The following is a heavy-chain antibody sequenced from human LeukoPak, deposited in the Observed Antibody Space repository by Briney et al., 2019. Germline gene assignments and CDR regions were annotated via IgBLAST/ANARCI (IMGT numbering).Heavy chain of an antibody. D-gene: IGHD6-13*01. J-gene: IGHJ4*02. CDR2: IYYSGST. Sequence: TSETLSLTCTVSGGSISSSSYYWGWIRQPPGKGLQWIGSIYYSGSTYYNPSLKSRVTISVDTSKNQFSLKLSSVTAADTAVYYCARIAAAGHGIVHWGQGTLVTVSS. V-gene: IGHV4-39*01. CDR1: GGSISSSSYY. CDR3: ARIAAAGHGIVH.